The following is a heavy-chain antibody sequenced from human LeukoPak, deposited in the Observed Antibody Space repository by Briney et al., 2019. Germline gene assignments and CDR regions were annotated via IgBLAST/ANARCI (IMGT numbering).Heavy chain of an antibody. J-gene: IGHJ5*02. CDR3: AKDLGYCSGGSCYRWYDP. D-gene: IGHD2-15*01. CDR2: ISGSGGST. V-gene: IGHV3-23*01. Sequence: GGSLRLSCAASGFTFSSYAMSWVRQAPGKGLEWVSAISGSGGSTYYADSVKGRFTISRDNSKNTLYLQMNSLRAEDTAVYYYAKDLGYCSGGSCYRWYDPWGQGTLVTVSS. CDR1: GFTFSSYA.